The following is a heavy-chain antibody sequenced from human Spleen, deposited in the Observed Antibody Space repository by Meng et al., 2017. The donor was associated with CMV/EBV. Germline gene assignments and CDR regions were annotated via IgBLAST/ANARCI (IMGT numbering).Heavy chain of an antibody. J-gene: IGHJ4*02. CDR2: ISWNSGNM. Sequence: SLKISCVASGFTFDDHAMHWVRQAPGKGLEWVSGISWNSGNMGYADSVKGRFTISRDNAKNSLYLQMNSLRAEDTALYYCAKDMSDFWSGPFDYWGQGTLVTVSS. CDR1: GFTFDDHA. V-gene: IGHV3-9*01. CDR3: AKDMSDFWSGPFDY. D-gene: IGHD3-3*01.